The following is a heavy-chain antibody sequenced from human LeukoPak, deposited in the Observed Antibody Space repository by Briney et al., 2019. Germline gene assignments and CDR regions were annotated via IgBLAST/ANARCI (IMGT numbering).Heavy chain of an antibody. J-gene: IGHJ4*02. CDR3: ARQQSMVFDY. Sequence: GESLKISCKGSGYSFTSYWIGWERQMPGKGLEWMGIIYPGDSDTRYSPSFQGQVAISADKSISTAYLQWNSLKASDTAMYYCARQQSMVFDYWGQGTLVTVSS. D-gene: IGHD3-10*01. V-gene: IGHV5-51*01. CDR2: IYPGDSDT. CDR1: GYSFTSYW.